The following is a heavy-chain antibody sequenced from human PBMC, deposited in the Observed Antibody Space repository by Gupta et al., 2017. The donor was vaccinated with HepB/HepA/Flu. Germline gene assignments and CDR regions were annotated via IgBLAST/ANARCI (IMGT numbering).Heavy chain of an antibody. CDR3: VKDRIAGYSSSWGGKDS. CDR1: GFPFEEYA. D-gene: IGHD6-13*01. V-gene: IGHV3-9*01. J-gene: IGHJ4*02. Sequence: EVQLVESGGGLVQPGRSLRVSCAASGFPFEEYAMHWVRQAPGKGLEWVSAINWNSGKMGYANSVKGRFTITRDNAKKSLFLEMNSLRPEDTALYYCVKDRIAGYSSSWGGKDSWGQGTLVTVSA. CDR2: INWNSGKM.